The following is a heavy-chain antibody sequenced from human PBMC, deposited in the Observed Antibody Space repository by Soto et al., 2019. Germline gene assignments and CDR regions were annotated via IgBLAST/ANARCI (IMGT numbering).Heavy chain of an antibody. CDR1: GFNFRNYE. CDR2: ISSTGVTT. V-gene: IGHV3-23*01. J-gene: IGHJ4*02. D-gene: IGHD3-22*01. CDR3: AKGLYYYDSSGYRVFDY. Sequence: GGSLRLSCAASGFNFRNYEMNWVRQAPGKGLEWVAYISSTGVTTYYAESVKGRFTISRDNSKKTVYLQMHGLRADDTAVYYCAKGLYYYDSSGYRVFDYWGQGALVTVSS.